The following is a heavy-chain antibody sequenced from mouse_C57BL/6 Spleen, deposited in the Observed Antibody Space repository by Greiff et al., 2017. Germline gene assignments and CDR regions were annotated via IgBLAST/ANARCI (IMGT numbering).Heavy chain of an antibody. D-gene: IGHD1-1*01. CDR3: VRDYGSRYFDV. Sequence: EVMLVESGGGLVQPKGSLKLSCAASGFSFNTYAMNWVRQAPGKGLEWVARIRSKSNNYATYYADSVKDRFTISRDDSESMLYLQMNNLKTEDTAMYYCVRDYGSRYFDVWGTGTTVTVSS. V-gene: IGHV10-1*01. CDR2: IRSKSNNYAT. J-gene: IGHJ1*03. CDR1: GFSFNTYA.